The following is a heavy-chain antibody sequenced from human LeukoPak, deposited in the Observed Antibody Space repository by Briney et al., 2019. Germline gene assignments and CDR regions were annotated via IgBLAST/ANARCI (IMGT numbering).Heavy chain of an antibody. CDR3: AVRPAGTSYGMDV. J-gene: IGHJ6*02. V-gene: IGHV1-46*01. Sequence: GASVKDSCKESGYTFTSYYMHWVRQAPGQGLEWMGIINTSGGSTSYAQKFQGRVAMTRDTSTSTVYMELSSLKSEDTAVYYCAVRPAGTSYGMDVWGQGTTVTVSS. D-gene: IGHD6-13*01. CDR1: GYTFTSYY. CDR2: INTSGGST.